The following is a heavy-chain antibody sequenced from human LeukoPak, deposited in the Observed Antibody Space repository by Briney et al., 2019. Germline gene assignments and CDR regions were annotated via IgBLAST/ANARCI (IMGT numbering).Heavy chain of an antibody. CDR1: GFTFSSYG. J-gene: IGHJ5*02. CDR2: IRYDGSNK. CDR3: ARSIQCGIWFDP. D-gene: IGHD5/OR15-5a*01. V-gene: IGHV3-30*02. Sequence: PGGSLRLSCAASGFTFSSYGMHWVRQAPGKGLEWVAFIRYDGSNKYYADSVKGRFTISRDNAKNSLYLQMNSLRAEDTAIYYCARSIQCGIWFDPWGQGTLVTVSS.